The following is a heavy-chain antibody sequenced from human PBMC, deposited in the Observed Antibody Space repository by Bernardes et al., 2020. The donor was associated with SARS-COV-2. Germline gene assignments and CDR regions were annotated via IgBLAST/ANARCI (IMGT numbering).Heavy chain of an antibody. CDR1: GCSISSYY. D-gene: IGHD6-19*01. J-gene: IGHJ4*02. CDR2: IYYSWST. V-gene: IGHV4-59*08. Sequence: SETLSLTCTVSGCSISSYYWSWIRQPPGKGLEWIGYIYYSWSTNYNPSLKSRVTISVDTSKNQFSLKLSSVTAADTAVYYCARLPGTRVAGTVYWGQGTLVTVSS. CDR3: ARLPGTRVAGTVY.